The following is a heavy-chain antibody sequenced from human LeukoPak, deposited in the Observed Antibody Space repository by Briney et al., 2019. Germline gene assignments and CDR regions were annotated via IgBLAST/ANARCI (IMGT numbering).Heavy chain of an antibody. V-gene: IGHV3-30*02. Sequence: GGSLRLSCAASGFTFSSYGMHWVRQAPGKGLEWVAFIRYDGNNEYYADSVKGRFTISRDNSKSTLYLQMSSLRAEDTAVYYCAKADGYDSSGWYPYFDYWGQGTLVTVSS. CDR3: AKADGYDSSGWYPYFDY. J-gene: IGHJ4*02. CDR1: GFTFSSYG. D-gene: IGHD3-22*01. CDR2: IRYDGNNE.